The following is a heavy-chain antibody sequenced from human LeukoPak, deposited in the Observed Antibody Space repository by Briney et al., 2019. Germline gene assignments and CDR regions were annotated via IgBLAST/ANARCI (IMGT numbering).Heavy chain of an antibody. CDR1: GFTFSNYD. Sequence: GGSLRLSCAASGFTFSNYDMHWVRQATGXGLEWVSGIGTTGDTYYPASVKGRFTISRENAKNSLYLQMNSLRAGDTAVYYCARGDILTDYSFDPWGQGTLVIVSS. CDR3: ARGDILTDYSFDP. J-gene: IGHJ5*02. CDR2: IGTTGDT. V-gene: IGHV3-13*04. D-gene: IGHD3-9*01.